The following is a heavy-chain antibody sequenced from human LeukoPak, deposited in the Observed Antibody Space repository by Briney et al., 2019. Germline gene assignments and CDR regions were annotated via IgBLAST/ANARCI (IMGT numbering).Heavy chain of an antibody. D-gene: IGHD7-27*01. J-gene: IGHJ6*03. V-gene: IGHV4-39*07. CDR2: IYYSGST. CDR1: GGSISSSSYY. CDR3: ARAKLGYYYYMDV. Sequence: SETLSLTCTVSGGSISSSSYYWGWIRQPPGKGLEWIGSIYYSGSTYYNPSLKSRVTISVDTSKNQFSLKLSSVTAADTAVYYCARAKLGYYYYMDVWGKGTTVTVSS.